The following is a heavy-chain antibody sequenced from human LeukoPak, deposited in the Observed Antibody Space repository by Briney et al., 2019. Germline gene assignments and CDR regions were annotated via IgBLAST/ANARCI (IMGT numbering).Heavy chain of an antibody. V-gene: IGHV5-51*01. J-gene: IGHJ3*02. D-gene: IGHD1-26*01. CDR2: IYPGDSDT. Sequence: GESLKISCKGSGYSFTNYWIAWVRQMPGKGLEWMGIIYPGDSDTKYSPSFQGQVTISADKSISTAYLQYSSLKASDTAMYYCARPRELLGEDAFDIWGQGTLVTVSS. CDR3: ARPRELLGEDAFDI. CDR1: GYSFTNYW.